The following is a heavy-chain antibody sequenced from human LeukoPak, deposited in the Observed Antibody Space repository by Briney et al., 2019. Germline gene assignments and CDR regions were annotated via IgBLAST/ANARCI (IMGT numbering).Heavy chain of an antibody. Sequence: ASVKVSCKTSGYTFFSYGIPWVRQAPGQGLEWMGWISANNGDTKYAPKFQGRVTMTTESNTRTAYLDVRSLRSDDTAVYYCARDGVHSGTTDFWGQGPLITVAS. J-gene: IGHJ4*02. CDR3: ARDGVHSGTTDF. CDR2: ISANNGDT. V-gene: IGHV1-18*01. D-gene: IGHD1-1*01. CDR1: GYTFFSYG.